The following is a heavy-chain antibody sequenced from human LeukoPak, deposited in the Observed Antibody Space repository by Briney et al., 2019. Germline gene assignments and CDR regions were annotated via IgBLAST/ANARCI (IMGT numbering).Heavy chain of an antibody. Sequence: SETLSLTCTVSGGSISSGSYYWSWIRQPAGKGLEWIGSIYYSGSTYYNPSLKSRVTISVDTSKNQFSLKLSSVTAADTAVYYCARDPGGTYDYWGQGTLVTVSS. CDR2: IYYSGST. V-gene: IGHV4-39*07. J-gene: IGHJ4*02. CDR1: GGSISSGSYY. D-gene: IGHD1-1*01. CDR3: ARDPGGTYDY.